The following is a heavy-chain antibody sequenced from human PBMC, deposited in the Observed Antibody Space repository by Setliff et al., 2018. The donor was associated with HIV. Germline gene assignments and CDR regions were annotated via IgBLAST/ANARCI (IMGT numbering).Heavy chain of an antibody. J-gene: IGHJ4*02. V-gene: IGHV4-39*01. CDR3: VRQGAVTGHSFES. CDR2: IYYSWST. Sequence: SETLSLTCTVSGVSTSSSSYYWGWIRQPPGKGLDWIGYIYYSWSTYYNPSLKSRLTISVDTSKNPFSLRLSSVTAADTAVYYCVRQGAVTGHSFESWGPGALVTVSS. CDR1: GVSTSSSSYY. D-gene: IGHD6-19*01.